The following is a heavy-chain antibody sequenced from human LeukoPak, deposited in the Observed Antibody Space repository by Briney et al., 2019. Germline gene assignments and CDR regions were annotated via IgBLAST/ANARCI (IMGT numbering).Heavy chain of an antibody. V-gene: IGHV1-2*02. CDR2: INPNSGGT. J-gene: IGHJ4*02. CDR1: GYTFTGYY. D-gene: IGHD4-23*01. Sequence: ASVKVSCKASGYTFTGYYLHWVRQAPGQGFEWMGWINPNSGGTNYAQKFQGRVTMTRDTSISTAYMELSRLRSDDTAVYYCARDPGDCGGNRFDYWGQGTLVTISS. CDR3: ARDPGDCGGNRFDY.